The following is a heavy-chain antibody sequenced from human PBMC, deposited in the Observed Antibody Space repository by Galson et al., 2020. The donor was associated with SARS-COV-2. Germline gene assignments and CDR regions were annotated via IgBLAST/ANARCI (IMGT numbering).Heavy chain of an antibody. Sequence: ASVKVSCKVSGYTLTELSMHWVRQAPGKGLEWMGGFDPEDGETIYAQKFQGRVTMTEDTSTDTAYMELSSLRSEDTAVYYCATGGIITFGGVIVSPFDYWGQGTLVTVSS. V-gene: IGHV1-24*01. D-gene: IGHD3-16*02. CDR3: ATGGIITFGGVIVSPFDY. CDR2: FDPEDGET. CDR1: GYTLTELS. J-gene: IGHJ4*02.